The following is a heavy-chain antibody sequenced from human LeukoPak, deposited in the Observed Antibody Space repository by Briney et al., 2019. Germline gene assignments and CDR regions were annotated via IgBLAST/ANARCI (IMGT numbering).Heavy chain of an antibody. J-gene: IGHJ6*04. CDR3: AELGITMIGGV. CDR2: ISSSGSTI. Sequence: GGSLRLSCAASGFTFGSYEMNWVRQAPGKWLEWVSYISSSGSTIYYADSVKGRFTISRDNAKNSLYLQMNSLRAEGTAVYYCAELGITMIGGVWGKGTTVTISS. CDR1: GFTFGSYE. V-gene: IGHV3-48*03. D-gene: IGHD3-10*02.